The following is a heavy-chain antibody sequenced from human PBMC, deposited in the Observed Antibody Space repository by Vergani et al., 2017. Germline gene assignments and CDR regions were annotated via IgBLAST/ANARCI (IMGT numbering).Heavy chain of an antibody. CDR1: GFTFSDYY. J-gene: IGHJ4*02. CDR3: ARDAGSGWYLIDY. V-gene: IGHV3-11*05. D-gene: IGHD6-19*01. Sequence: QVQLVESGGGLVKPGGSLRLSCAASGFTFSDYYMSWIRQAPGKGLEWVSYISSSSSYTNYADSVKGRFTISRDNAKNSLYLQMNSLRAEDTAVYYCARDAGSGWYLIDYWGQGTLVTVSS. CDR2: ISSSSSYT.